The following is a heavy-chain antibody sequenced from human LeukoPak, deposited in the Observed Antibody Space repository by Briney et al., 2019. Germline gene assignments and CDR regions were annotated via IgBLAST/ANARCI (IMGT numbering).Heavy chain of an antibody. CDR3: AREEARGYSGYDGGPFDY. CDR2: ISYDGSNK. J-gene: IGHJ4*02. V-gene: IGHV3-30-3*01. CDR1: GFTFSSYA. Sequence: TGGSLRLSCAASGFTFSSYAMHWVRQAPGKGLEGVAVISYDGSNKYYADSVKGRFTISRDNSKNTLYLQMNSLRAEDTAVYYCAREEARGYSGYDGGPFDYWGQGTLVTVSS. D-gene: IGHD5-12*01.